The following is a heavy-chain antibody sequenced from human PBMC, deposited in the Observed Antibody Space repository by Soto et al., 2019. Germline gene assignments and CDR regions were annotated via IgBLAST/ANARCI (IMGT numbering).Heavy chain of an antibody. CDR2: IKQDGSEK. J-gene: IGHJ6*02. CDR1: GFTFSSYW. D-gene: IGHD1-26*01. V-gene: IGHV3-7*01. Sequence: GGSLRLSCAASGFTFSSYWMSWVRQAPGKGLEWVANIKQDGSEKYYVDSVKGRFTISRDNAKNSLYLQMNSLRAEDTAVYYCARGEPPMDLLSYYYYGMDVWGQGTTVTVSS. CDR3: ARGEPPMDLLSYYYYGMDV.